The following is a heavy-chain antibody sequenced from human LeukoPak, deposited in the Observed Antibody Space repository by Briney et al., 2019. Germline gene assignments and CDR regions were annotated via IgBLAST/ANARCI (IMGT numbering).Heavy chain of an antibody. CDR3: AKDLTAMSTYRFDY. Sequence: GGSLRLSCAASGFTFSSYAMRWVRQAPGPGQEWLSAISGRGGSTYYADSVKGRFTISRNNFKNTLYLQMTSLRVEDTAVYYCAKDLTAMSTYRFDYWGQGALVTVSS. V-gene: IGHV3-23*01. J-gene: IGHJ4*02. CDR2: ISGRGGST. D-gene: IGHD5-18*01. CDR1: GFTFSSYA.